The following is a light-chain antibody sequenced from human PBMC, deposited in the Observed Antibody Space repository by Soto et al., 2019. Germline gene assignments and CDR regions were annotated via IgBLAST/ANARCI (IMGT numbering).Light chain of an antibody. CDR1: SSNIGAGYD. Sequence: QSVLTQPPSVSGAPGQRVTISCTGSSSNIGAGYDVHWYQQLPGTAPKLLIFDNSNRPSGVPDRISGSRSGTSASLAITGLQAEDEADYYCQSYDSSLSGSVVFGGGTKFTVL. CDR2: DNS. V-gene: IGLV1-40*01. J-gene: IGLJ2*01. CDR3: QSYDSSLSGSVV.